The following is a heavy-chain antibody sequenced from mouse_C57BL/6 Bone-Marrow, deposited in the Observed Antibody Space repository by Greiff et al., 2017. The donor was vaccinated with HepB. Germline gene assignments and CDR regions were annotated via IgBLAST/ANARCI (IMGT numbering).Heavy chain of an antibody. J-gene: IGHJ2*01. CDR1: GFTFSSYG. D-gene: IGHD2-5*01. Sequence: EVKLVESGGDLVKPGGSLKLSCAASGFTFSSYGMSWVRQTPDKRLEWVATIRSGGSYTYYPDSVKGRFTISRDNAKNTLYLQMSSLKSEDTAMYYCARGGNYYSNYGDYWGQGTTLTVSS. V-gene: IGHV5-6*01. CDR2: IRSGGSYT. CDR3: ARGGNYYSNYGDY.